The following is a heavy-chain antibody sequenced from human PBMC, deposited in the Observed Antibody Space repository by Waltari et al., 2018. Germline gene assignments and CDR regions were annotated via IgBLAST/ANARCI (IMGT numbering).Heavy chain of an antibody. J-gene: IGHJ4*02. D-gene: IGHD3-3*01. CDR2: IYHSGST. V-gene: IGHV4-38-2*02. CDR1: GYSIRSGYY. Sequence: QVQLQESGPGLVKPSETLSLTCAVSGYSIRSGYYWGWIRQPPGKGLEWIGSIYHSGSTYYNPSLKSRVTISVDTSKNQFSLKLSSVTAADTAVYYCARDFFGAEGYGNDYWGQGTLVTVSS. CDR3: ARDFFGAEGYGNDY.